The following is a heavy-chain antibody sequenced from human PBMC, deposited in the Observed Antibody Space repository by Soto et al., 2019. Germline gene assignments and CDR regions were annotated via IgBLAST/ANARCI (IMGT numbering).Heavy chain of an antibody. J-gene: IGHJ5*02. V-gene: IGHV1-8*01. CDR1: GYPFTKYD. Sequence: QVQLVQSGAEVKKPGASVKVSCKASGYPFTKYDINWVRQATGQGLEWMGWINPNSGNTGYSQKFQGRVTMNRNTSISTAYMELSSLRFDDTAVYYCARSPPRVEKNNYAGGWFDPWGQGTLVTVSS. CDR3: ARSPPRVEKNNYAGGWFDP. D-gene: IGHD4-4*01. CDR2: INPNSGNT.